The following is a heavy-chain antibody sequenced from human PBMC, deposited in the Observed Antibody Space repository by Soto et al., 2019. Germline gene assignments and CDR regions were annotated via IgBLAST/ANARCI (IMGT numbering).Heavy chain of an antibody. CDR3: ARDRYYESPFFAPWDVYGMDV. CDR2: IYYSGST. J-gene: IGHJ6*02. Sequence: SETLSLTCTVSGGSISSAGYYWSWVRQHPGKGLEWIGYIYYSGSTYYNPSLKSRVTISVDTAKNQFSLKLSSVTAADTAVYYCARDRYYESPFFAPWDVYGMDVWGQGTTVTVSS. V-gene: IGHV4-31*03. CDR1: GGSISSAGYY. D-gene: IGHD3-3*01.